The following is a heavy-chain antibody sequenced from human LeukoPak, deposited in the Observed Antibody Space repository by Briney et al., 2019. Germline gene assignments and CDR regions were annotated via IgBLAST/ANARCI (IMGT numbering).Heavy chain of an antibody. V-gene: IGHV3-74*01. CDR3: VVVVEPPDSDGFDV. Sequence: PGGSLRLSCAASGFTFGNSWVHWVRQAPGKGLVWVSLINADGSTVTYADSVKGRFTISRDNARNTLSLQMNSLTIEDTAVYYCVVVVEPPDSDGFDVWGQGTMITVSS. D-gene: IGHD1-14*01. CDR2: INADGSTV. J-gene: IGHJ3*01. CDR1: GFTFGNSW.